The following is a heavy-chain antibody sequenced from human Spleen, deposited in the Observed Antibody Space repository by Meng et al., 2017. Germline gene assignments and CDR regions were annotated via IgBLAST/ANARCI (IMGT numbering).Heavy chain of an antibody. J-gene: IGHJ4*02. D-gene: IGHD2-2*01. CDR2: ISGSGGST. V-gene: IGHV3-23*01. Sequence: GGSLRLSCAASGFTFSSYAMSWVRQAPGKGLEWVSAISGSGGSTYYADSVKGRFTISRDYSKNTLYLQMNSLIAEDTAVYFCVKYCSRDSCYDRFDSWGQGTLVTVSS. CDR1: GFTFSSYA. CDR3: VKYCSRDSCYDRFDS.